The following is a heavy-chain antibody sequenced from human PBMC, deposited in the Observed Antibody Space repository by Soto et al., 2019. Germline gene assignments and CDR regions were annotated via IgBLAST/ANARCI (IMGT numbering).Heavy chain of an antibody. CDR2: ISGSGGST. D-gene: IGHD6-19*01. V-gene: IGHV3-23*01. CDR3: ARRSSGWYFDY. J-gene: IGHJ4*02. Sequence: EVQLLESGGGLVQPGGSLRLSCAASGFTFSSYAMNWVRQAPGKGLEWVSVISGSGGSTYYADSVKGRFTISRDNSKNTLYLKMNSRRAEDTAVYYCARRSSGWYFDYWGQGTLVTVSS. CDR1: GFTFSSYA.